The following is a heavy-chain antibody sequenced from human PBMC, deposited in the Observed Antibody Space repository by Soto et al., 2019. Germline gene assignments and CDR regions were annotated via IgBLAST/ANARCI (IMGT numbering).Heavy chain of an antibody. CDR1: GGSFSGYY. CDR2: INHSGST. Sequence: SETLSLTCAVYGGSFSGYYWSWIRQPPGKGLEWIGEINHSGSTNYNPSLKSRVTISVDTSKNQFSLKLSSVTAADTAVYYCARGRINFSRDSSGYYYRRRPGEVFDYWGQGTLVTVSS. V-gene: IGHV4-34*01. CDR3: ARGRINFSRDSSGYYYRRRPGEVFDY. D-gene: IGHD3-22*01. J-gene: IGHJ4*02.